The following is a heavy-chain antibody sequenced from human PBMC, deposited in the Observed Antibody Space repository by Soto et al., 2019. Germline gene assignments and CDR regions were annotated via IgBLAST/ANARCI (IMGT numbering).Heavy chain of an antibody. CDR1: GFTFSNYH. Sequence: EVQLVESGGGLVQPGGSLRLSCAASGFTFSNYHMNWVRQAPGKGLEWISYISSGSTTIYYADSVQGRFTISRDNAKNSLYLQMNSLRVEDTAVYFCARPKLEGGISEGFGPWGQGTLVTVSP. V-gene: IGHV3-48*01. D-gene: IGHD3-3*01. J-gene: IGHJ5*02. CDR3: ARPKLEGGISEGFGP. CDR2: ISSGSTTI.